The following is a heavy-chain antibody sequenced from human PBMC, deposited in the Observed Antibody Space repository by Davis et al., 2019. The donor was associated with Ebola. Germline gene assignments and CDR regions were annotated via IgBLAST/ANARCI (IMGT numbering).Heavy chain of an antibody. CDR2: IKHSGST. Sequence: SETLSLTCAVYGGSFSGYYWSWIRQPPGKGLEWIGEIKHSGSTNYNPSLKSRVTISVDTSKNQFSLKLSSVTAADTAVYYCARLPMVRGVITLYYGMDVWGPGTTVTVSS. V-gene: IGHV4-34*01. CDR3: ARLPMVRGVITLYYGMDV. CDR1: GGSFSGYY. J-gene: IGHJ6*02. D-gene: IGHD3-10*01.